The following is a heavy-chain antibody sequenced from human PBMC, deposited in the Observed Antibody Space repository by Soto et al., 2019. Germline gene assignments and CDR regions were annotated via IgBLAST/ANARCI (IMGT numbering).Heavy chain of an antibody. CDR3: ARAPPLKYTYGLRGAFDI. CDR1: GDSISSGDYY. D-gene: IGHD5-18*01. Sequence: SETLSLTCTVSGDSISSGDYYWSWIRQPPGKGPEWIGYTYYSGSTYYNPSLKSRVTISVDASKNQFSLKLSSVTAADTAVYYCARAPPLKYTYGLRGAFDIWGQGTMVTVSS. CDR2: TYYSGST. V-gene: IGHV4-30-4*01. J-gene: IGHJ3*02.